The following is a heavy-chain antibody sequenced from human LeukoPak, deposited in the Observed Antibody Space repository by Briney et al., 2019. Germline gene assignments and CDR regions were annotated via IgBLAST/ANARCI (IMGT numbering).Heavy chain of an antibody. CDR2: ISGSGGST. Sequence: PGGPLRLSCAASGFTFSSYAMSWVRQAPGKGLEWVSAISGSGGSTYYADSVKGRFTISRDNSKNTLYLQMNSLRAEDTAVYYCAKGTVDGSYYKGINFDYWGQGTLVTVSS. CDR1: GFTFSSYA. J-gene: IGHJ4*02. V-gene: IGHV3-23*01. D-gene: IGHD1-26*01. CDR3: AKGTVDGSYYKGINFDY.